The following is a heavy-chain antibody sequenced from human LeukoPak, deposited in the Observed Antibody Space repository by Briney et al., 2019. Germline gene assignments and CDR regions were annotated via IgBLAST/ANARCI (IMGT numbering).Heavy chain of an antibody. CDR1: GFTFDDYA. Sequence: GRSLRLSCAASGFTFDDYAMHWVRQAPGKGLEWVSGISWNSGSIGYADSVKGRFTISRDNAKNSLYLQMNSLRAGDTALYYCAKDISSGIAAAGGYWGQGTLVTVSS. CDR3: AKDISSGIAAAGGY. CDR2: ISWNSGSI. V-gene: IGHV3-9*01. D-gene: IGHD6-13*01. J-gene: IGHJ4*02.